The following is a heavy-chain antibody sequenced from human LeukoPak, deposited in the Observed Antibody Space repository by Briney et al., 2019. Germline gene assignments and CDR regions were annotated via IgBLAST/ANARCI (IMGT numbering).Heavy chain of an antibody. J-gene: IGHJ3*02. D-gene: IGHD2-2*01. CDR1: GGTFISHA. CDR2: IIPIFGTA. V-gene: IGHV1-69*13. CDR3: ATYCSSTSCPTPPDAFDI. Sequence: SVKVSCKPSGGTFISHAISRVRQAPGQGLEWMGGIIPIFGTANYAQKFQGRVTITADESTSTAYMELSSLRSKDTAVYYCATYCSSTSCPTPPDAFDIWGQGTMVTVSS.